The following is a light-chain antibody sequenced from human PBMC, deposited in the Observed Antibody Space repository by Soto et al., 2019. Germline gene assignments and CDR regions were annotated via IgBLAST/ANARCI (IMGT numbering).Light chain of an antibody. Sequence: IVLTQSPGTLSLSPGEQATLSCRASQSVSNNYLAWYQQKPGQAPRLLIYGASNRATGIPDRFSGSGSGTDFTLTISRLEPEDFAVYYCQQYGSSGTFGQGTKVDIK. CDR1: QSVSNNY. CDR2: GAS. V-gene: IGKV3-20*01. J-gene: IGKJ1*01. CDR3: QQYGSSGT.